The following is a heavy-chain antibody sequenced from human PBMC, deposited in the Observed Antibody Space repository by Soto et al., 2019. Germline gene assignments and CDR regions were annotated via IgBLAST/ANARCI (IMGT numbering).Heavy chain of an antibody. CDR1: GFAFSSYG. CDR2: ISYDGNNK. Sequence: GGSLRLSCAASGFAFSSYGIRFVRHSPGKWREWVAVISYDGNNKYYADSVKGRFTISRDNSKNTLYLQMNSLRAEDTAVYYCAKSLRYFDWLNSSWFDPWGQGTLVTVSS. J-gene: IGHJ5*02. V-gene: IGHV3-30*18. D-gene: IGHD3-9*01. CDR3: AKSLRYFDWLNSSWFDP.